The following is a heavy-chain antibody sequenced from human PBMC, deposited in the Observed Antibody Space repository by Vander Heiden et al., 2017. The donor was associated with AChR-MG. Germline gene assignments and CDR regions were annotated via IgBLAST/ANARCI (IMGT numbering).Heavy chain of an antibody. D-gene: IGHD6-6*01. J-gene: IGHJ6*03. V-gene: IGHV1-46*01. CDR3: AREIEGAVAARSYYMDV. Sequence: QVQLVQSGAEVKKPGASVKVSCKASGYTFTSYYMHWVRQAPGQGLEWMGIINPSGGSTSYAQKFQGRVTMTRDTSTSTVYMELSSLRSEDTAVYYCAREIEGAVAARSYYMDVWGKGTTVTVSS. CDR1: GYTFTSYY. CDR2: INPSGGST.